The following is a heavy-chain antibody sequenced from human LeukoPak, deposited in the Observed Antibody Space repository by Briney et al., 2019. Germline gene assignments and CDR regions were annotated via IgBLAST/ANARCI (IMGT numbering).Heavy chain of an antibody. D-gene: IGHD3-10*01. J-gene: IGHJ4*02. CDR1: GFTFSDYS. Sequence: GGSLRLSCAASGFTFSDYSMNWVRQTPGKGLEWVSCISGSGSYIYYADSVKGRFTISRDNAKNSLHLQVNSLRAEDTAVYYCVRERFHGSGAPKFDFWGQGALVTVSS. CDR2: ISGSGSYI. CDR3: VRERFHGSGAPKFDF. V-gene: IGHV3-21*06.